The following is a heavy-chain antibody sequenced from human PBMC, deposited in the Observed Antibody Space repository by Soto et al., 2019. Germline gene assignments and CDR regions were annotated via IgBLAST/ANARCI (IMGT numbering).Heavy chain of an antibody. Sequence: SETLSLTCAVYGGSFSGYYWSWIRQPPGKGLEWIGEINHSGSTNYNPSLKSRVTISVDTSKNQFSLKLSSVTAADTAVYYCARQDYCSGGSCYAEFDYWGQGTLVTVS. CDR1: GGSFSGYY. CDR3: ARQDYCSGGSCYAEFDY. J-gene: IGHJ4*02. CDR2: INHSGST. V-gene: IGHV4-34*01. D-gene: IGHD2-15*01.